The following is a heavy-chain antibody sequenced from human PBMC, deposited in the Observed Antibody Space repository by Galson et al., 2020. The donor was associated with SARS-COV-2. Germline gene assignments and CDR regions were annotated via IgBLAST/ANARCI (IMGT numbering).Heavy chain of an antibody. V-gene: IGHV4-59*13. J-gene: IGHJ4*02. Sequence: SQTLSLTCTVSGGSISSYYWSWIRQPPGKGLEWIGYIYYSGSTNYNPSLKSRVTISVDTSKNQFSLKLSSVTAADTAVYYCARVRGYSGYGSSYYFDYWGQGTLVTVSS. CDR1: GGSISSYY. D-gene: IGHD5-12*01. CDR3: ARVRGYSGYGSSYYFDY. CDR2: IYYSGST.